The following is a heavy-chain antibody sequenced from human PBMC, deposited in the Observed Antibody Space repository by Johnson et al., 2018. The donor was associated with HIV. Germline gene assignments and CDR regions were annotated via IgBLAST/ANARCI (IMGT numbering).Heavy chain of an antibody. D-gene: IGHD6-13*01. CDR2: ISWDGGST. CDR1: GFTFDDYT. Sequence: VQLVESGGVVVQPGGSLRLSCAASGFTFDDYTMHWVRQAPGKGLEWVSLISWDGGSTYYADSVKGRFTISRDNSKNSLYLQMNSLRTEDTALYYCAKDLIAAAAPTAFDIWGQGTMVTVSS. J-gene: IGHJ3*02. V-gene: IGHV3-43*01. CDR3: AKDLIAAAAPTAFDI.